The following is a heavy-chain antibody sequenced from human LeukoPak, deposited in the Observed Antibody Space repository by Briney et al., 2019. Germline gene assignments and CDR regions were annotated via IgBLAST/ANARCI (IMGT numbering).Heavy chain of an antibody. CDR1: GYTLTELS. D-gene: IGHD6-19*01. Sequence: ASVKVSCKVSGYTLTELSMHWVRQAPGKGLEWMGCFDPEDGETIYAQKFQGRVTMTEDTSTDTAYMELSSLRSEDTAVYYCATTLPRQWLVLWGAFDIWGQGTMVTVSS. CDR2: FDPEDGET. J-gene: IGHJ3*02. V-gene: IGHV1-24*01. CDR3: ATTLPRQWLVLWGAFDI.